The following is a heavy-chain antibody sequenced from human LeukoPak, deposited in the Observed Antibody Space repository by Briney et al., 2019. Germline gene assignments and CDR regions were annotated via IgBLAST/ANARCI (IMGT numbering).Heavy chain of an antibody. CDR1: GFTFSSYA. J-gene: IGHJ4*02. CDR2: ISGSGSST. V-gene: IGHV3-23*01. CDR3: AKVGGYSYGNFDY. Sequence: GGSLRLSCAASGFTFSSYAMSWVRQAPGKGLEWVSSISGSGSSTYYADSVKGRFTISRDNSKNTLYLQMNSLRAEDTAVYYCAKVGGYSYGNFDYWGQGTLVTVSS. D-gene: IGHD5-18*01.